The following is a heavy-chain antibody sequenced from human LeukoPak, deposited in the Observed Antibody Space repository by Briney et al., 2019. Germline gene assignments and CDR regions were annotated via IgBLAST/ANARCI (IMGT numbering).Heavy chain of an antibody. CDR1: GYSISSGNY. V-gene: IGHV4-38-2*02. Sequence: SETLSLTCTVSGYSISSGNYWGWIRQPPGKGLEWIGSISHSGSTNYNPSLKSRVTISVDTSKNQFSLKLSSVTAADTAVYYCARGYYYMDVWGKGTTVTISS. CDR2: ISHSGST. CDR3: ARGYYYMDV. J-gene: IGHJ6*03.